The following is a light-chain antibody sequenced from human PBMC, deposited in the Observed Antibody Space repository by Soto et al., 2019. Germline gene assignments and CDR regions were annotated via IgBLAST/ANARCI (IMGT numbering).Light chain of an antibody. J-gene: IGKJ3*01. CDR3: QQRSNWPTGFT. V-gene: IGKV3-11*01. CDR1: ESVSSD. Sequence: EIVLTHSPATLSLSPGERATLSCRSIESVSSDLAWYQQKPGQAPRLLIYDASNRATGIPARFSGSGSGTEFTLTISSLEPEDFAVYYCQQRSNWPTGFTFGPGTEVDIK. CDR2: DAS.